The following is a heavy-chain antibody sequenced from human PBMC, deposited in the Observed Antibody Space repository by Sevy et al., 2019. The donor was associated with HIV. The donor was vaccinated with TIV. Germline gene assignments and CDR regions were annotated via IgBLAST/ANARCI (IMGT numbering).Heavy chain of an antibody. CDR1: GYTFTSYD. V-gene: IGHV1-8*01. Sequence: ASVKVSCKASGYTFTSYDINWVRQATGQGLEWMGWMNPNSGNTGYAQKFQGRVTMTRNTSISTAYMELSSLRSEDTAVYYCAGGGIAAAGTPYFEYYYYVMDVWGQGTTVTVSS. CDR3: AGGGIAAAGTPYFEYYYYVMDV. CDR2: MNPNSGNT. J-gene: IGHJ6*02. D-gene: IGHD6-13*01.